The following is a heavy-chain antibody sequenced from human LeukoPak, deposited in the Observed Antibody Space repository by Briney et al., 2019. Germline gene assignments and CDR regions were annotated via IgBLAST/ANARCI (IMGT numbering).Heavy chain of an antibody. J-gene: IGHJ5*02. CDR3: ARVKGVKGTSWFDP. V-gene: IGHV4-34*01. Sequence: RTSETLSLTCAVYGGSFSGYYWSWIRQPPGKGLEWIGEINHSGSTNYNPSLKSRVTISVDASKNQFSLKLSSVTAADTAVYYCARVKGVKGTSWFDPWGQGTLVTVSS. CDR1: GGSFSGYY. CDR2: INHSGST. D-gene: IGHD3-10*01.